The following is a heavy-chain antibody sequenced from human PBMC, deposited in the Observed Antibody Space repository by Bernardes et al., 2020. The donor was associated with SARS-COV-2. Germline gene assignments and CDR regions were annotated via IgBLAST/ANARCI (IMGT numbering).Heavy chain of an antibody. CDR1: GGSISSGGYY. V-gene: IGHV4-31*01. Sequence: SETLSLTCTVSGGSISSGGYYWSWIRQHPGKGLEWIGYIYYSGSTYYNPSLKSLVTISVDTSKNQFSLKLSSVTAADTAVYYCAAALTYCSGGSCYSANAFDIWGQGTMVTVSS. CDR2: IYYSGST. D-gene: IGHD2-15*01. CDR3: AAALTYCSGGSCYSANAFDI. J-gene: IGHJ3*02.